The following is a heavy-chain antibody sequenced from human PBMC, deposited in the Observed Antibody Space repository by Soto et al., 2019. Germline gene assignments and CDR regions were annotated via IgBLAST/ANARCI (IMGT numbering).Heavy chain of an antibody. CDR2: ISKNGDT. J-gene: IGHJ6*03. CDR1: AYTSFSYG. Sequence: GALVKVSRKTSAYTSFSYGVTWERQAPGQGLEWMAWISKNGDTNYTQELQGRVIVTTDTSTSTAYMELTNLRSDDTAVYYCARVSEYYYYYMDVWGKGTTVTVSS. V-gene: IGHV1-18*01. CDR3: ARVSEYYYYYMDV.